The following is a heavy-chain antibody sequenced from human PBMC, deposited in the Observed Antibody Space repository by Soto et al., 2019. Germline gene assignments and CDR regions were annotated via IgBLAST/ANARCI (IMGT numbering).Heavy chain of an antibody. J-gene: IGHJ4*02. V-gene: IGHV4-59*01. D-gene: IGHD3-3*01. CDR1: GGSISSYY. Sequence: SETLSLTCTVSGGSISSYYWSWIRQPPGKGLEWIGYIYYSGSTNYNPSLKSRVTISVDTSKNQFSLKLDSVTAADTAVYSCARDFAYFDSWGQGTLVTVSS. CDR3: ARDFAYFDS. CDR2: IYYSGST.